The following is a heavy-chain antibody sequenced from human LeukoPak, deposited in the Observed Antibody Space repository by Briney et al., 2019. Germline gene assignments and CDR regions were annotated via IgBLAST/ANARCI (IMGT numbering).Heavy chain of an antibody. CDR2: INSDGSTT. CDR1: GFTFISYW. D-gene: IGHD3-22*01. J-gene: IGHJ4*02. V-gene: IGHV3-74*01. Sequence: GGSLRLTCAASGFTFISYWMHWVRQAPGKGLVWVSRINSDGSTTSYAASVKGRFTISRDTAKNTLYLQMNSLRAEDTAVYYCARGHHYYDSSAYYYWGQGTLVTVSS. CDR3: ARGHHYYDSSAYYY.